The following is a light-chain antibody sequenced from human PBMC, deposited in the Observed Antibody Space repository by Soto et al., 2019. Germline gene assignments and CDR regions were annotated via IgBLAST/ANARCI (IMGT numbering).Light chain of an antibody. CDR3: CSYAGSSTFPYV. CDR2: EVS. Sequence: QSVLSQPAYVSGSPGQSITISCTGTSSDVGSYNLVSWYQQHPGKAPKLMIYEVSKRPSGVSNRFSGSKSGNTASLTISGLQAEDEADYYCCSYAGSSTFPYVFGTGTKVTVL. V-gene: IGLV2-23*02. CDR1: SSDVGSYNL. J-gene: IGLJ1*01.